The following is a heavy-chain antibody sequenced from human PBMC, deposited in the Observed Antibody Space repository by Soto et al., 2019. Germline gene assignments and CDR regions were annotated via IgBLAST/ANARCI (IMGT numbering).Heavy chain of an antibody. Sequence: EVQLVESGGGLVQPGGSLRLSCAASGFTFSDYDMHWVRQATGKGLEWVSAIGPAGDTYYPGSVKGRFTISRENAKNSLYLQMNTVRAEDTAVYYCARGAAVDYWGQGTLVTVSS. V-gene: IGHV3-13*01. CDR3: ARGAAVDY. CDR2: IGPAGDT. CDR1: GFTFSDYD. J-gene: IGHJ4*02. D-gene: IGHD6-25*01.